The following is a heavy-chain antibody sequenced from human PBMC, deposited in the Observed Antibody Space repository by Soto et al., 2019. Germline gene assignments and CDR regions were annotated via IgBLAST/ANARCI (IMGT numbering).Heavy chain of an antibody. V-gene: IGHV3-48*03. Sequence: EVKLMESGGGLVQPGRSLRLSCAASGLTFSRYEMNWVRQAPGKGLEWIAYIHSSATTMFYADSVKGRFTISRDNAKNSLYLQLNSLGAEDTAVYYCATRWGGGGAFDFWGQGTMVTVSS. D-gene: IGHD3-16*01. CDR1: GLTFSRYE. J-gene: IGHJ3*01. CDR3: ATRWGGGGAFDF. CDR2: IHSSATTM.